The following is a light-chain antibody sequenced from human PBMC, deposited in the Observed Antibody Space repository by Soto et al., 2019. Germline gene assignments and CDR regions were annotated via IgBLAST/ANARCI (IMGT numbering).Light chain of an antibody. CDR3: AAWDDSLNGWV. CDR1: RSNIGSNT. V-gene: IGLV1-44*01. Sequence: QSVLTQPPSASGTPGRRVTISCSGSRSNIGSNTVNCYQQLPGTAPKLLIYSNNQRPSGVPDRFSGYKSGTSASLAISGRQSEDEADYYCAAWDDSLNGWVFGGGTKLTV. J-gene: IGLJ3*02. CDR2: SNN.